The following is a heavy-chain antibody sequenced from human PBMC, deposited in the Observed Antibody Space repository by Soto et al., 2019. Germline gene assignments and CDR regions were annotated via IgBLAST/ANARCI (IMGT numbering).Heavy chain of an antibody. D-gene: IGHD3-16*01. Sequence: GGSLRLSCVASVVPFNNFEMNWIRQAPGKGLEWISYITGGGATYYADSVKGRFTISRDNAKNSLFLQMNSVGVGDTAVYYCVGGGLSYFDHWGRGTLVTVSS. CDR1: VVPFNNFE. CDR3: VGGGLSYFDH. J-gene: IGHJ4*02. CDR2: ITGGGAT. V-gene: IGHV3-48*03.